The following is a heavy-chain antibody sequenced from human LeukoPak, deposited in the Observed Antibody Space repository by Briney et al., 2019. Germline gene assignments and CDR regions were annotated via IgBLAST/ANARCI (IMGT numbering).Heavy chain of an antibody. CDR3: AKDLAPSGPHFDGYYYGMDV. CDR2: ISYDGSNK. V-gene: IGHV3-30*18. Sequence: GGSLRLSCAASGFTFSSYGMHWVRQAPGKGLEWVAVISYDGSNKYYADSVKGRFTISRDNSKNTLYLQMSSLRAEDTAVYYCAKDLAPSGPHFDGYYYGMDVWGQGTTVTVSS. CDR1: GFTFSSYG. J-gene: IGHJ6*02. D-gene: IGHD1-1*01.